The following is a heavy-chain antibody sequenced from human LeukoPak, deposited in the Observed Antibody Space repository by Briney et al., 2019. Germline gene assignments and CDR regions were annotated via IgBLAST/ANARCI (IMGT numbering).Heavy chain of an antibody. Sequence: PGGSLRLSCAVSGFTFSDYYMDWVRQAPGKGLEWVGRIRNKANSYTTEYAASVKGRFTISRDDLKNSLYLQMNSLKAEDTAMYYCARGVLWSGYFYFDYWGQGTLVTVSS. CDR3: ARGVLWSGYFYFDY. D-gene: IGHD3-3*01. V-gene: IGHV3-72*01. CDR1: GFTFSDYY. J-gene: IGHJ4*02. CDR2: IRNKANSYTT.